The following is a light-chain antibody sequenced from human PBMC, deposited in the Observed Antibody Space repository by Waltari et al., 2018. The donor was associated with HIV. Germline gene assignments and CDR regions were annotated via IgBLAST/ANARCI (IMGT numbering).Light chain of an antibody. V-gene: IGLV2-23*01. J-gene: IGLJ2*01. CDR3: CAYAGGLE. CDR1: SSDTGHYNL. Sequence: QSALTQPASVSGSPGQSITISCTGTSSDTGHYNLVSWYKLYPGKAPKLIIYEDNKRPSGVSNRFSGSKSADTASLTISGLQAEDEADYYCCAYAGGLEFGGGTKLTVL. CDR2: EDN.